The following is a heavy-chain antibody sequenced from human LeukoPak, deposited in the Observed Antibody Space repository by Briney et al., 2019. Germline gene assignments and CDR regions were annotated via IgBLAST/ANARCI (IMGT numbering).Heavy chain of an antibody. CDR1: GGSFSGYY. J-gene: IGHJ6*03. V-gene: IGHV4-34*01. Sequence: SETLSLTCAVYGGSFSGYYRSWIRQPPGKGLEWIGEMNHSGSTNYNPSLKSRVTISVDTSKNQFSLKLSSVTAADTAVYYCARRLGRKFGERFYYYHYMDVWGKGTTVTISS. CDR2: MNHSGST. D-gene: IGHD3-10*01. CDR3: ARRLGRKFGERFYYYHYMDV.